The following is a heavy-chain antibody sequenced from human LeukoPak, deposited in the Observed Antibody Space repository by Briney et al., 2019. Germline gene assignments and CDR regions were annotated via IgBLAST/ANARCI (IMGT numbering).Heavy chain of an antibody. CDR1: GKTFTSYF. CDR3: ARVESSSWVQYFQH. D-gene: IGHD6-13*01. V-gene: IGHV1-46*01. Sequence: ASGKVSCKAFGKTFTSYFKHWLRKAPGPGVEGMGIINPSGGSTTYAQKFQGRVTMTRDTSTSTVYMELSSLRSEDTAVYYCARVESSSWVQYFQHWGQGTLVTVSS. J-gene: IGHJ1*01. CDR2: INPSGGST.